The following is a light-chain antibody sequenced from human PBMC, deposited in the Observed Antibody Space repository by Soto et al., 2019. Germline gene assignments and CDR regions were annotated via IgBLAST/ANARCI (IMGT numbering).Light chain of an antibody. CDR1: QTISND. CDR2: GAS. Sequence: EVVMTQSPATVSVSPGEGVTLSCRASQTISNDLAWYQQKPGQAPRLLNYGASTRATGVPTRFSGGGSGTKFTLTITILQAEDFAVHYCQQNNKWPPVTFGGGTKAEFK. V-gene: IGKV3-15*01. J-gene: IGKJ4*01. CDR3: QQNNKWPPVT.